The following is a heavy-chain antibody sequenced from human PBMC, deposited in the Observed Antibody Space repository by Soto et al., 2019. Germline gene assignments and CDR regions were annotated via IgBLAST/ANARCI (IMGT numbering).Heavy chain of an antibody. Sequence: ASVKVSWKASGYTFTSYYMHWVRQAPGQGLEWMGIINPSGGSTSYAQKFQGRVTMTRDTSTSTVYMELSSLRSEDTAVYYCARVAAPYGMDVWGQGTTVTGSS. CDR2: INPSGGST. V-gene: IGHV1-46*03. D-gene: IGHD2-15*01. CDR3: ARVAAPYGMDV. J-gene: IGHJ6*02. CDR1: GYTFTSYY.